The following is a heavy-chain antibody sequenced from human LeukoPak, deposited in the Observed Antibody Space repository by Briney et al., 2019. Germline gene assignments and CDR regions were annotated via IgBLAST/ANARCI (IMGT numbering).Heavy chain of an antibody. CDR3: ARAYFYDNSMDV. D-gene: IGHD5/OR15-5a*01. CDR1: GGSFIPYY. V-gene: IGHV4-59*01. Sequence: SETLSLTCTVSGGSFIPYYWTWIRQPPGKGLEWIGYIYYSGSTIYNPSLRSRVTMSVDTPKTQFSLNLRSVTAADTAVYYCARAYFYDNSMDVWGTGTTVTVSS. CDR2: IYYSGST. J-gene: IGHJ6*03.